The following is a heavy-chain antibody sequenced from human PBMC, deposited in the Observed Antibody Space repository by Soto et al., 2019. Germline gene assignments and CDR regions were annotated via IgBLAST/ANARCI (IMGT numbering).Heavy chain of an antibody. CDR2: IYYSGST. D-gene: IGHD3-22*01. CDR3: ARDSYYYDSSGYYHSDGMDD. CDR1: GGSISSYY. Sequence: SETLSLTCTVSGGSISSYYWSWIRQPPGKGLEWIGYIYYSGSTNYNPSLKSRVTISVDTSKNQFSLKLSSVTAADTAVYYCARDSYYYDSSGYYHSDGMDDWGQGTTVTVSS. J-gene: IGHJ6*02. V-gene: IGHV4-59*01.